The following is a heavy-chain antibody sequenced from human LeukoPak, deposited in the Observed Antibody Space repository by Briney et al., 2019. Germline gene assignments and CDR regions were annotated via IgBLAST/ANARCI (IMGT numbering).Heavy chain of an antibody. J-gene: IGHJ4*02. CDR2: VYYTGST. D-gene: IGHD1-14*01. V-gene: IGHV4-59*12. Sequence: SETLSLTCTVSGGSISSYYWSWVRQPPGKGLEWIGFVYYTGSTNYSPSLKSRVTISVDTSKNQFSLKLSSVTAADTAVYYCARDPGPTQRSKFDYWGQGTLVTVSS. CDR3: ARDPGPTQRSKFDY. CDR1: GGSISSYY.